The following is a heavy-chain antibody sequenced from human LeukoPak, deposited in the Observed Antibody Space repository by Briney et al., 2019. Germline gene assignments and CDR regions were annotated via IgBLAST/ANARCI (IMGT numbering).Heavy chain of an antibody. D-gene: IGHD2-2*01. CDR3: ARVTYCSSTSCGFDP. V-gene: IGHV4-59*01. CDR1: GGSISSYY. J-gene: IGHJ5*02. Sequence: SETLSLTCTDSGGSISSYYWSWIRQPPGKGLERIGYIYYSGSTNYNPSLKSRVTISVDTSKNQFSLKLSSVTAADTAVYYCARVTYCSSTSCGFDPWGQGTLVTVSS. CDR2: IYYSGST.